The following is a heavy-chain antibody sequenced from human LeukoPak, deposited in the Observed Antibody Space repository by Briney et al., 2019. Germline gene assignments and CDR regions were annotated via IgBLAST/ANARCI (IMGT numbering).Heavy chain of an antibody. J-gene: IGHJ5*02. Sequence: ASVKVSCKAAGYTFTGYYTFWVRQAPGQGLEWMGRINPNSGGTNYAQKFQGRVTMTRDTSISTAYMELSRLGSDDTAVYYCARGYCSGGSCYSVENWFDPWGQGTLVTVSS. D-gene: IGHD2-15*01. CDR1: GYTFTGYY. CDR3: ARGYCSGGSCYSVENWFDP. CDR2: INPNSGGT. V-gene: IGHV1-2*06.